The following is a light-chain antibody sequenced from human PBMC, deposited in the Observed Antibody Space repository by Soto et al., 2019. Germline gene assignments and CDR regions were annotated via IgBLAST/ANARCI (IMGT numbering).Light chain of an antibody. Sequence: EIVLTQSPATLSLSPGERATLSCRASQSVSSYLALYQQKPGQAPRLLIYDASNRATGIPARFSGSGSGTDFTLTIISLEREDFAVYYCQQRSNWPLTFGGGTKVEIK. J-gene: IGKJ4*01. CDR1: QSVSSY. CDR2: DAS. CDR3: QQRSNWPLT. V-gene: IGKV3-11*01.